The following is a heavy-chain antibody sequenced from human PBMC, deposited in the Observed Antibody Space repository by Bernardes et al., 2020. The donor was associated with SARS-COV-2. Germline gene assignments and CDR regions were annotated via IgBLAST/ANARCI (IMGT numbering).Heavy chain of an antibody. J-gene: IGHJ6*02. D-gene: IGHD5-18*01. V-gene: IGHV1-2*02. CDR1: GYTFTGYY. CDR2: INPNSGGT. CDR3: ASLGYSYGSSTKRPYYYYGMDV. Sequence: ASVKVSCKASGYTFTGYYMHWVRQAPGQGLEWMGWINPNSGGTNYAQKFQGRVTMTRDTSISTAYMELSRLRSDDTAVYYCASLGYSYGSSTKRPYYYYGMDVWGQGTTVTVSS.